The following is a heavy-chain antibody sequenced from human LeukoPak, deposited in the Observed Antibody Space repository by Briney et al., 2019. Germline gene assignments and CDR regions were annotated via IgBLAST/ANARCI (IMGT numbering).Heavy chain of an antibody. CDR3: ARAPGSSFDY. CDR1: GFTFSSYG. V-gene: IGHV3-23*01. D-gene: IGHD6-6*01. CDR2: ISGSGGST. Sequence: GGTLRLSCAASGFTFSSYGMSWVRQAPGKGLEWVSAISGSGGSTYYADSVKGRFTISRDNSKNTLYLQMNSLRAEDTAVYYCARAPGSSFDYWGQGTLVTVSS. J-gene: IGHJ4*02.